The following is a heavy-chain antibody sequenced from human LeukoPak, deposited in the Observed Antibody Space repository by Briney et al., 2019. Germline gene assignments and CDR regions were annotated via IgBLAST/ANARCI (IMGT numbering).Heavy chain of an antibody. CDR3: ARGRPHGV. V-gene: IGHV1-8*01. CDR2: MNPNSGNT. CDR1: GYTFSSYD. J-gene: IGHJ6*04. D-gene: IGHD6-25*01. Sequence: ASVKVSCKASGYTFSSYDINWVRQATGQGLDWMGWMNPNSGNTGYAQKFQGRVTMARNTSISSAYMELSSVRYDATDVYYSARGRPHGVGGKGTTVTVSS.